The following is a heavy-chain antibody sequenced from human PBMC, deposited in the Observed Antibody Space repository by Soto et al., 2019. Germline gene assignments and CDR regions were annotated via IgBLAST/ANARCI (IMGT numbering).Heavy chain of an antibody. D-gene: IGHD2-2*01. V-gene: IGHV1-3*01. Sequence: ASVKVSCKASGYTFTGYAIHWVRQAPGQRHEWMGWINGGNGDTKYSQKFQGRVTITRDTSASTAYMELTSLGSEDTAVYHCARGYCSSTSCQYYFDFWGQGTLVTVSS. J-gene: IGHJ4*02. CDR3: ARGYCSSTSCQYYFDF. CDR2: INGGNGDT. CDR1: GYTFTGYA.